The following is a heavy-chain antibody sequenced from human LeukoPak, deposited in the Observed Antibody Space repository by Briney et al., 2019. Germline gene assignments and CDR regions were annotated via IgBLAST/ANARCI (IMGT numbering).Heavy chain of an antibody. J-gene: IGHJ4*02. CDR1: GFTFSSYW. CDR2: IKQDGSEK. CDR3: ARATSWVTASPFDY. D-gene: IGHD2-21*02. Sequence: GGSLRLSCAASGFTFSSYWMSWVRQAPGKGLEWVANIKQDGSEKYYVDSVKGRFTISRDNAKNSLYLQMNSLRAEDTAVYYCARATSWVTASPFDYWGQGTLVTVSS. V-gene: IGHV3-7*01.